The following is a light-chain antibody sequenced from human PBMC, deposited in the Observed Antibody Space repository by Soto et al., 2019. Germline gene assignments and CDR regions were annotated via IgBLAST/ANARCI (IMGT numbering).Light chain of an antibody. Sequence: QSVLTQPPSAPGTPAQRVTITCSGSSSNRASNTGSCHQQLPGPAPKLCVYSNNQRPSGVPDRFSGSKSVTSASLAITGLQAEDEADYYCQSYDSSLSGSNVFGTGTKVTVL. CDR1: SSNRASNT. CDR3: QSYDSSLSGSNV. V-gene: IGLV1-44*01. CDR2: SNN. J-gene: IGLJ1*01.